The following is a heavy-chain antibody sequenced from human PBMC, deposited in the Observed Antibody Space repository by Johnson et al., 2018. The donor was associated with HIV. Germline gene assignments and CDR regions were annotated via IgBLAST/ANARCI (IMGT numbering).Heavy chain of an antibody. CDR2: IYRGGNT. CDR1: GFNISNNY. J-gene: IGHJ3*02. D-gene: IGHD1-26*01. Sequence: VQLVESGGGLVQPGGSLGLSCAASGFNISNNYMSWVRQTPGKGLEWVSTIYRGGNTYYADSVKGRFTISRDNSKNTLYLQMNSLRPEDTAVYYCAKDQLVGATYAAFDIWGQGTMVTVSS. CDR3: AKDQLVGATYAAFDI. V-gene: IGHV3-66*02.